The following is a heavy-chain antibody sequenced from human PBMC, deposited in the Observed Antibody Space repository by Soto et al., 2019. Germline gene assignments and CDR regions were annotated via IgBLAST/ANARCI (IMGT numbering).Heavy chain of an antibody. V-gene: IGHV4-59*12. D-gene: IGHD5-18*01. CDR1: GGSISSYY. CDR2: IYYSGST. Sequence: SETLSLTCTVSGGSISSYYWSWIRQPPGKGLEWIGYIYYSGSTNYNPSLKGRFTISRDNSKNTLYLQMNSLRAEDTAVYYCARDLYDRYSYGYTSAPLDYWGQGTLVTVSS. CDR3: ARDLYDRYSYGYTSAPLDY. J-gene: IGHJ4*02.